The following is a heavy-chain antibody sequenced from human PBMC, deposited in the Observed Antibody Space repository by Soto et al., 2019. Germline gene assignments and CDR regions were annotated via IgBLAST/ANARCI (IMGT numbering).Heavy chain of an antibody. V-gene: IGHV4-39*01. Sequence: SETLSLTCAVSGYSISSSSYYWGWIRQPPGKGLEWIGSIYYSGSTYYNPSLKSRVTISVDTSKNQFSLKLSSVTAADTAVYYCASSSYYYYYGMDVWGQGTTVTVSS. CDR3: ASSSYYYYYGMDV. CDR1: GYSISSSSYY. J-gene: IGHJ6*02. CDR2: IYYSGST.